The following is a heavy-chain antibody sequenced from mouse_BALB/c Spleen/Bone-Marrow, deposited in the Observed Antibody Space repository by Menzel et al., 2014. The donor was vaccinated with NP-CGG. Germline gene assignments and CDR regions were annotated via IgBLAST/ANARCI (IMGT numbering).Heavy chain of an antibody. V-gene: IGHV3-1*02. Sequence: EVQLQESGPDLVKPSQSLSLTCTVTGYSITSGYSWHWIRQFPGNKLEWMGYIQYSGNTNYNPSLKSRISITRDTSKNQFFLQLNSGTTEDTATYYGARRGNRLTHYFDYWGQGTTPTVSS. J-gene: IGHJ2*01. CDR2: IQYSGNT. CDR3: ARRGNRLTHYFDY. CDR1: GYSITSGYS. D-gene: IGHD2-1*01.